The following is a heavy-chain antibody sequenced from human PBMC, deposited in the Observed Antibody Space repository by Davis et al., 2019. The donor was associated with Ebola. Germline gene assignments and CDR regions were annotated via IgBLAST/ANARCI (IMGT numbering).Heavy chain of an antibody. J-gene: IGHJ6*04. V-gene: IGHV2-5*02. D-gene: IGHD6-6*01. Sequence: SGPTLVKPTQTLTFTCTVSGFPLSTNGVGVGWIRQPPGKALEWLAILYWDDDKRYSQSLKNRFTISKDTSKNQVALTMTNLDPADTATYFRAHRLVPNIAARLSKTYFAMDVWGKGTTVTVSS. CDR1: GFPLSTNGVG. CDR3: AHRLVPNIAARLSKTYFAMDV. CDR2: LYWDDDK.